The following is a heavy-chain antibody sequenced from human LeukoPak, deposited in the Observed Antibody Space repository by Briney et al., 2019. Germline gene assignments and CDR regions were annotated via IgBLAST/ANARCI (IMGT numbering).Heavy chain of an antibody. Sequence: GASVKVSCKASGYTFTSYDINWVQQATGQGLEWMGWMNPNSGNTGYAQKFQGRVTMTRNTSISTAYMELSSLRSEDTAVYYCARVHPMGYTSIDYWGQGTLVTVSS. V-gene: IGHV1-8*01. CDR3: ARVHPMGYTSIDY. D-gene: IGHD2-2*02. CDR2: MNPNSGNT. CDR1: GYTFTSYD. J-gene: IGHJ4*02.